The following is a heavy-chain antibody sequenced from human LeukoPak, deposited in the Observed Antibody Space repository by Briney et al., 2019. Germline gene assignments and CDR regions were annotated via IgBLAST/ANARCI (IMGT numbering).Heavy chain of an antibody. CDR3: ARIWLRAFDI. D-gene: IGHD3-16*01. CDR1: GYSFTNYW. Sequence: GEPLKISCKGSGYSFTNYWIAWVRQMPGKGLEWMGIIYPDDSDARYSPSFQGQVTISADKSISTAYLQWSSLKASDTAMYYCARIWLRAFDIWGQGTMVTVSS. CDR2: IYPDDSDA. V-gene: IGHV5-51*01. J-gene: IGHJ3*02.